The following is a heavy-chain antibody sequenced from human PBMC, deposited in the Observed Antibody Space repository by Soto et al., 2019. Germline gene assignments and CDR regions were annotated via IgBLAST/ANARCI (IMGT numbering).Heavy chain of an antibody. J-gene: IGHJ4*02. CDR3: ARGDYDVLTGYYPLDF. V-gene: IGHV1-46*01. CDR2: INPSGGST. CDR1: GYTFTSYY. D-gene: IGHD3-9*01. Sequence: ASVKVSCKASGYTFTSYYMHWVRQAPGQGLEWMGIINPSGGSTSYAQKFQGRVTMTSDTSTTTVYMELSSLRSEDTAVYFCARGDYDVLTGYYPLDFWGQGTLVTVSS.